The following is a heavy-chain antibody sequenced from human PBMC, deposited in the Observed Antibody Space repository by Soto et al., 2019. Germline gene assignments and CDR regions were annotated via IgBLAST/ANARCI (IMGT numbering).Heavy chain of an antibody. CDR1: GFTFSNAW. CDR2: IKSKTDGGTT. CDR3: TTSAGGATYYFDY. J-gene: IGHJ4*02. V-gene: IGHV3-15*01. D-gene: IGHD1-26*01. Sequence: GGSLRLSCAASGFTFSNAWMSWVRQAPGKGLEWVGRIKSKTDGGTTDYAAPVKGRFTISRDDSKNTLYLQMNSLKTEDTAVYYCTTSAGGATYYFDYWGQGTLVTVSS.